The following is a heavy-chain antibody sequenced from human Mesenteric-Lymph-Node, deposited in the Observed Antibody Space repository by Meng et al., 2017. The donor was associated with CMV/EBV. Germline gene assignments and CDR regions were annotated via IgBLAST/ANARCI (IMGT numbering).Heavy chain of an antibody. CDR3: ARGVYYDFWSGYIGGGYYYYGMDV. D-gene: IGHD3-3*01. CDR2: ISGDGSRT. CDR1: GFTFNTYW. V-gene: IGHV3-74*01. Sequence: GESLKISCAASGFTFNTYWMHWVRQAPGKGLEWVSRISGDGSRTTYADSVKGRFTISRDNAKNTLYLQMNSLRAEDTAVYYCARGVYYDFWSGYIGGGYYYYGMDVWGQGTTVTVSS. J-gene: IGHJ6*02.